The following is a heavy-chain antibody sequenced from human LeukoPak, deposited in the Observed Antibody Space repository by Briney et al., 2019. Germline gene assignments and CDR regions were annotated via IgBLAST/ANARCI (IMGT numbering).Heavy chain of an antibody. Sequence: PGGSLRLSCAASGFTLSTYWMTWVRQAPGKGLEWVANIKQDGGEKYYVDSVKGRFTISRDNAKNSLYLQMNSLRDEDTAIYYCARSRGLDYWGQGTLVTVSS. D-gene: IGHD3-16*01. CDR3: ARSRGLDY. J-gene: IGHJ4*02. CDR2: IKQDGGEK. CDR1: GFTLSTYW. V-gene: IGHV3-7*04.